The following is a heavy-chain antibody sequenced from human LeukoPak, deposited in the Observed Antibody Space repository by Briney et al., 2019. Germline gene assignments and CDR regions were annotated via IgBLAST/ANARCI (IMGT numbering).Heavy chain of an antibody. Sequence: ASVKVSCKASGYTFTSYAMNWVRQAPGQGLEWMGWINTITGNPTYDQGFTRRLVFSLDTSVSTAYLQISSLKAEDTAVYYCARHTLYGSGSYYVYYFDYWGQGTLVTVSS. V-gene: IGHV7-4-1*02. J-gene: IGHJ4*02. CDR2: INTITGNP. CDR1: GYTFTSYA. D-gene: IGHD3-10*01. CDR3: ARHTLYGSGSYYVYYFDY.